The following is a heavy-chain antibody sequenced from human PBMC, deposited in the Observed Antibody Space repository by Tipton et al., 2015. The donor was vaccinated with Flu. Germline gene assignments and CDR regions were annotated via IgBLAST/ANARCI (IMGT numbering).Heavy chain of an antibody. CDR2: IYYSGST. CDR1: GGSISSYY. J-gene: IGHJ4*02. Sequence: LRLSCTVSGGSISSYYWSWIRQPPGKGLEWIGYIYYSGSTNYNPSLKSRVTISVDTSKNQFSLKLSSVTAADTAVYYCATAVGPRLPFDYWGQGTLVTVSS. CDR3: ATAVGPRLPFDY. V-gene: IGHV4-59*01.